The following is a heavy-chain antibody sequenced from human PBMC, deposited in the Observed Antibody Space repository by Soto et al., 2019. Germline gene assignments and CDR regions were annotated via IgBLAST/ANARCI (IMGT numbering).Heavy chain of an antibody. Sequence: EVQLVESGGGLVQPGGSLRVSCAASGFTFSDHFMDWVRQAPGKGLEWIGRIRNKGSSYSTEYAASGEGRFTISRDDSSSSLSLQMNSLQIEDTAVYYCTRDYNWANDYWGQGTLVTVSS. D-gene: IGHD1-20*01. J-gene: IGHJ4*02. V-gene: IGHV3-72*01. CDR1: GFTFSDHF. CDR2: IRNKGSSYST. CDR3: TRDYNWANDY.